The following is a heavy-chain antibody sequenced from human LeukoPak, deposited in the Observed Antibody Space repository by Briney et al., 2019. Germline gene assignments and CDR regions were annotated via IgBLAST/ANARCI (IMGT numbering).Heavy chain of an antibody. J-gene: IGHJ6*03. CDR3: ARLHYYYYYMDV. CDR2: INHSGST. CDR1: GGSFSGYY. V-gene: IGHV4-34*01. Sequence: SSETLSLTCAVYGGSFSGYYWSWIRQPPGKGLEWIGEINHSGSTNYNPSLKSRVTISVDTSKNQFSLKLSSVTAADTAVYYCARLHYYYYYMDVWGKGTTVTVS.